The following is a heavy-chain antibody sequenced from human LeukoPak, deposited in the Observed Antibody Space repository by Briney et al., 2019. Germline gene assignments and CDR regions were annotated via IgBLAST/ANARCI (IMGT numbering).Heavy chain of an antibody. CDR2: MNPNSGNT. D-gene: IGHD3-10*01. Sequence: ASVKVSCKASGYTFTSYDINWVRQATGQGLEWMGWMNPNSGNTGYAQKFQGRVTMTRNTSISTAYMELSSLRSEDTAVYYWARGLRIYYYGSGSLPLGYWGQGTLVTVSS. J-gene: IGHJ4*02. CDR1: GYTFTSYD. CDR3: ARGLRIYYYGSGSLPLGY. V-gene: IGHV1-8*01.